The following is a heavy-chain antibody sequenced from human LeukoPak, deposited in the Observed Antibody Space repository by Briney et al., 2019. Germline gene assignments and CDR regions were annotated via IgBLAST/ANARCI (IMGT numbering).Heavy chain of an antibody. Sequence: PGGSLRLSCAASGFTFNSYAMTWVRQAPGKGLEWVSVISGSGGTTYYADSVKGRFTISRDNAKNSLYLQMNSPRAEDTAIYYCVRDFQNYWGQGTLVTVSS. CDR3: VRDFQNY. J-gene: IGHJ4*02. V-gene: IGHV3-23*01. CDR1: GFTFNSYA. CDR2: ISGSGGTT.